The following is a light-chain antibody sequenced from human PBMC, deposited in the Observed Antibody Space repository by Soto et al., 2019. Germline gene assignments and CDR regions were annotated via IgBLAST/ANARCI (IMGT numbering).Light chain of an antibody. V-gene: IGKV1-39*01. CDR3: QQTDSTPKT. Sequence: DIQRTQSPSSLSASVGDRVTIGCRASQSINVYLHWYQQKPGKPPNLLIYGASSLQSGVPSRFSGGGSGTDFTLTISSLQPEDVGTYYCQQTDSTPKTFGGGTKVEI. CDR2: GAS. CDR1: QSINVY. J-gene: IGKJ4*01.